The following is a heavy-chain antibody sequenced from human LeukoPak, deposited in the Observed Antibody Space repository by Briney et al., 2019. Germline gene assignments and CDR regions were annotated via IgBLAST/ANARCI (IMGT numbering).Heavy chain of an antibody. CDR1: GYTFTSYG. D-gene: IGHD3-22*01. CDR2: ISAYNGNT. Sequence: ASVKVSCKASGYTFTSYGISWVRQAPGQGLEWMGWISAYNGNTNYAQKLQGRVTMTTDTSTSTAYMELRSLRSDDTAVYYCARGSLKYYYDRKFRTRFDYWGQGTLVTVSS. J-gene: IGHJ4*02. V-gene: IGHV1-18*01. CDR3: ARGSLKYYYDRKFRTRFDY.